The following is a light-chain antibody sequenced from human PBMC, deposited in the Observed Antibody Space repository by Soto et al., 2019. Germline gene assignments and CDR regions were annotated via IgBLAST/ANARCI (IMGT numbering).Light chain of an antibody. CDR3: CSYAGSSYV. CDR1: SSDVGSYNL. J-gene: IGLJ1*01. Sequence: QSALTQPASVSGSPGQSITISCTGTSSDVGSYNLVSWYQQHPGKAPKLMIYEGSKRPSGVSDRFSGSKSGNTASLTISGLQAEDEADYDCCSYAGSSYVFGTGTKVTVL. CDR2: EGS. V-gene: IGLV2-23*01.